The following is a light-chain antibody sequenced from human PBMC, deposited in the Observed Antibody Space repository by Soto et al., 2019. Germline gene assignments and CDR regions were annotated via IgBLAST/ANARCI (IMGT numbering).Light chain of an antibody. CDR2: GAS. CDR1: QSVSSIY. CDR3: QQYENWPLT. J-gene: IGKJ4*01. V-gene: IGKV3-15*01. Sequence: EIVLTQSPGTLSLSPGERATLPCRASQSVSSIYLAWYQQKPGQAPRLLIYGASTRATGIPDRFSGSGSGTEFTLTISSLQSEDFAVYYCQQYENWPLTFGGGTKVDIK.